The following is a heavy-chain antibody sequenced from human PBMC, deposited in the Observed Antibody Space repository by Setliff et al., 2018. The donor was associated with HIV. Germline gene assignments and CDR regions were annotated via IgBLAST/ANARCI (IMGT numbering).Heavy chain of an antibody. Sequence: PSETLSLTCSVSGVSVGSGDYYWHWIRQHPEKALEWIGYIFHSGDTYYNPSLKSRISMSVDTSKNQFSLELTSLTAADTAVYYCARGGSRGSWYWDYWGQGTLVTVSS. CDR2: IFHSGDT. D-gene: IGHD6-13*01. CDR1: GVSVGSGDYY. V-gene: IGHV4-31*03. CDR3: ARGGSRGSWYWDY. J-gene: IGHJ4*02.